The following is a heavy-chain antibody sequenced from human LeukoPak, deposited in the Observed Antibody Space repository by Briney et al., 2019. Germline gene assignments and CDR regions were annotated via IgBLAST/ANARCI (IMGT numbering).Heavy chain of an antibody. CDR3: ARDLLRQQLVRQYYYYGMDV. CDR2: INAGNGNT. V-gene: IGHV1-3*01. D-gene: IGHD6-13*01. CDR1: GYTFTSYG. Sequence: GASVKVSCKASGYTFTSYGISWVRQAPGQGLEWMGWINAGNGNTKYSQKFQGRVTITRDTSASTAYMELSSLRSEDTAVYYCARDLLRQQLVRQYYYYGMDVWGQGTTVTVSS. J-gene: IGHJ6*02.